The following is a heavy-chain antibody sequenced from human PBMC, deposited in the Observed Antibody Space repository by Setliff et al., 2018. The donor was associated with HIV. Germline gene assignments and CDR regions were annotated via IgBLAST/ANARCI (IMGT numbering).Heavy chain of an antibody. CDR3: ASERSDIAVASPNYFDY. D-gene: IGHD6-19*01. Sequence: LSLTCAVSGYSVSSGYYWAWIRQAPGKGLQWIGQMYYTGTTDYNPSLSSRVTISLDTSGNQFSLKLTSVTAADTALYYCASERSDIAVASPNYFDYWGQGIWVTVSS. CDR1: GYSVSSGYY. CDR2: MYYTGTT. J-gene: IGHJ4*02. V-gene: IGHV4-38-2*01.